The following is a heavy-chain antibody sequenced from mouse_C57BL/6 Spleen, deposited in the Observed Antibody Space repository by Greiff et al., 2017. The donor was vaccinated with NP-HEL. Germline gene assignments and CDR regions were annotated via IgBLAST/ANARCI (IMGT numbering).Heavy chain of an antibody. V-gene: IGHV1-78*01. CDR1: GYTFTDHT. Sequence: VQRVESDAELVKPGASVKISCKVSGYTFTDHTIHWMKQRPEQGLEWIGYIYPRDGSTKYNEKFKGKATLTADKSSSTAYMQLNSLTSEDSAVYFCARWWLRRRGYAMDYWGQGTSVTVSS. CDR3: ARWWLRRRGYAMDY. CDR2: IYPRDGST. D-gene: IGHD2-2*01. J-gene: IGHJ4*01.